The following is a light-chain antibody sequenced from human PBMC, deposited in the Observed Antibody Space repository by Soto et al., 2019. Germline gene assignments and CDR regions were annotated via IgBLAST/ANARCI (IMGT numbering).Light chain of an antibody. Sequence: QSVLTQPDSVSGSPGQSITISCTGTSSDIGGYNYVSWYQQHPGRAPKLIIYDVSNRPSGVSYRFSGSKSANTASLTISGLQAEDEADYYCSSYTSSSTGVVFGGGTQLTVL. CDR1: SSDIGGYNY. J-gene: IGLJ2*01. CDR2: DVS. V-gene: IGLV2-14*03. CDR3: SSYTSSSTGVV.